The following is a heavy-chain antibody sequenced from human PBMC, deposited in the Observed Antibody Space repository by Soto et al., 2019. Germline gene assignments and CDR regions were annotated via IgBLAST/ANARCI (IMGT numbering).Heavy chain of an antibody. CDR2: ISYSGST. CDR1: GGPLSTDNYY. CDR3: ARNQYY. J-gene: IGHJ4*02. Sequence: SETLSLTCSVSGGPLSTDNYYWSWIRQPPGKGLEWIGYISYSGSTNYSPSLKSRVTISVDTSKNQFSLKLSSVTAADTAVYYCARNQYYWGQGTLVTVSS. V-gene: IGHV4-61*01.